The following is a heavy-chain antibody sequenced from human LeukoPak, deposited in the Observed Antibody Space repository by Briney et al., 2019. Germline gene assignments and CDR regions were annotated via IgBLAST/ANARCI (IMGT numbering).Heavy chain of an antibody. V-gene: IGHV4-59*12. CDR1: GGSISSYY. CDR3: ARERGSSWSLDY. CDR2: IYYSGST. J-gene: IGHJ4*02. D-gene: IGHD6-13*01. Sequence: PSETLSLTCTVSGGSISSYYWSWIRQPPGKGLEWIGYIYYSGSTNYNPSLESRVTMSVDTTKNQFSLKLSSVTAADTAVYYCARERGSSWSLDYWGQGTLVTVSS.